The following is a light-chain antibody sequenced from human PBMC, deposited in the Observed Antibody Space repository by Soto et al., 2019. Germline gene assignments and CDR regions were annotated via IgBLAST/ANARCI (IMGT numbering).Light chain of an antibody. J-gene: IGKJ5*01. Sequence: DIQMTQSPSTVSAYVGDSVTITCRASQSITTWLAWYQQRPGKAPKLLIYDVYSLQSGVPSRFSGSGSGTEFTLTISSLQPEDFAVYYCQQYGSSPSITCGQGTRLEIK. CDR2: DVY. CDR1: QSITTW. CDR3: QQYGSSPSIT. V-gene: IGKV1-5*01.